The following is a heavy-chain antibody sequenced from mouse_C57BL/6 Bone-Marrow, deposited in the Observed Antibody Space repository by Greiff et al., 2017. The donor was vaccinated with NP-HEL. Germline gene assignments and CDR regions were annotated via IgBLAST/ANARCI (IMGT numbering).Heavy chain of an antibody. V-gene: IGHV5-4*01. CDR1: GFTFSSYA. Sequence: EVKLVESGGGLVKPGGSLKLSCAASGFTFSSYAMSWVRQTPEKRLEWVATISDGGSYTYYPDNVKGRFTISRDNAKNNLYLQMSHLKSEDTAMYDCARDTTVTSDAMGYWGQGTSVTVAS. D-gene: IGHD1-1*01. J-gene: IGHJ4*01. CDR2: ISDGGSYT. CDR3: ARDTTVTSDAMGY.